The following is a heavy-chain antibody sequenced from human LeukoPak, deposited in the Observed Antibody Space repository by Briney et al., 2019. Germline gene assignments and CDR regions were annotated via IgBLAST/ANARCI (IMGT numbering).Heavy chain of an antibody. CDR1: GYTFTSYD. D-gene: IGHD4-17*01. J-gene: IGHJ4*02. CDR2: MNPNSGNT. CDR3: ARADQDPTTVTLFDY. Sequence: GASVKVSCKASGYTFTSYDINWVRQATGQGLEWMGWMNPNSGNTGYAQKFQGRVTMTRDTSTSTVYMELSSLRSEDTAVYYCARADQDPTTVTLFDYWGQGTLVTVSS. V-gene: IGHV1-8*01.